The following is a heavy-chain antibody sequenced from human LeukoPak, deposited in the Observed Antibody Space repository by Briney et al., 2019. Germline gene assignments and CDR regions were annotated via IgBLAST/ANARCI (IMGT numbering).Heavy chain of an antibody. CDR3: ARPYSGYDYGMDV. CDR1: GYTFTGYY. D-gene: IGHD5-12*01. Sequence: GASVKVSCKASGYTFTGYYMHWVRQAPGQGLEWMGWINPNSDGTNYAQKFQGRVTMTRDTSISTAYMELSRLRSDDTAVYYCARPYSGYDYGMDVWGKGTTVTVSS. J-gene: IGHJ6*04. V-gene: IGHV1-2*02. CDR2: INPNSDGT.